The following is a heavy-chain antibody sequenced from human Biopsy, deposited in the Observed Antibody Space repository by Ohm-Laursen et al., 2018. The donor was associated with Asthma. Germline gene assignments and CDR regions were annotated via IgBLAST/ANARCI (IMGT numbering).Heavy chain of an antibody. V-gene: IGHV3-7*03. J-gene: IGHJ4*02. Sequence: SLRLSCTAPGFTFGNFWMSWGRQTPGKGLEWVATITGDGSQKFYVDSVTGRFTISRDNSKNSLYLQMNSLRAEDTAVYYCARGDSSNWSHYYFDYWGQGTLVTVSS. CDR1: GFTFGNFW. CDR3: ARGDSSNWSHYYFDY. CDR2: ITGDGSQK. D-gene: IGHD3-22*01.